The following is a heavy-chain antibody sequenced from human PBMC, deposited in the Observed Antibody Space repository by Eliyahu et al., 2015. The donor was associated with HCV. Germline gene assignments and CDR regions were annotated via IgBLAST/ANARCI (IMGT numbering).Heavy chain of an antibody. J-gene: IGHJ6*02. Sequence: QLQLQESGPGLVKPSETLSLTCTVSGGSISSSSYYWGWIRQPPGKGLEWIGSIYYSGSTYYNPSLKSRVTISVDTSKNQFSLKLSSVTAADTAVYYCARQATYYDFWSGYSNYYYYGMDVWGQGTTVTVSS. V-gene: IGHV4-39*01. CDR2: IYYSGST. D-gene: IGHD3-3*01. CDR3: ARQATYYDFWSGYSNYYYYGMDV. CDR1: GGSISSSSYY.